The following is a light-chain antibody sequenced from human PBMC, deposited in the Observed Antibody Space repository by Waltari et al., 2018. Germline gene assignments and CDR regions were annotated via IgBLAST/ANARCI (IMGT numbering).Light chain of an antibody. CDR3: CSYAGSSTWV. V-gene: IGLV2-23*02. Sequence: QSALTQPASVSGSPGQSITISCTGTSSDVGSYNLVSWYQQYPGKAPKLMISEVSKRPSGVSYRFSGSKSGNTAYLTISGLQAEDEADYYCCSYAGSSTWVFGGGTKLTVL. CDR2: EVS. J-gene: IGLJ3*02. CDR1: SSDVGSYNL.